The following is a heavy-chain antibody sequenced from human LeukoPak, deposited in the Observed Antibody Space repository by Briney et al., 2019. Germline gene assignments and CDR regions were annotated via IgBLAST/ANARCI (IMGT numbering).Heavy chain of an antibody. J-gene: IGHJ3*02. V-gene: IGHV3-23*01. CDR1: GFTFSSYA. Sequence: GGSLRLSCAASGFTFSSYAMSWVRQAPGKGLEWVSAISGSGGSTYYADSVKGRFTISRDNSKNTLYLKMNSLRAEDTAVYYCANFVGATPDAFDIWGQGTMVTVSS. CDR2: ISGSGGST. CDR3: ANFVGATPDAFDI. D-gene: IGHD1-26*01.